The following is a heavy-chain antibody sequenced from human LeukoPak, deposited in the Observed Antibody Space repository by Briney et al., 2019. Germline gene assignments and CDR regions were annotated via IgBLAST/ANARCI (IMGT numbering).Heavy chain of an antibody. CDR3: DRPVGYCPDTSGYNWFDP. D-gene: IGHD3-22*01. Sequence: SVKVSCKASRATFSTYPIDWVRQAPGQGLEWMGGVIPILGTSYYAQKFQGRVTITADESTRTAYLELSSLRSDDTALYYDDRPVGYCPDTSGYNWFDPWGQGTLVTVSS. CDR1: RATFSTYP. CDR2: VIPILGTS. J-gene: IGHJ5*02. V-gene: IGHV1-69*13.